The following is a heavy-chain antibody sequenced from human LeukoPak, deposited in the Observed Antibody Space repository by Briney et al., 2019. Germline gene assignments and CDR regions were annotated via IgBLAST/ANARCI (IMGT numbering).Heavy chain of an antibody. CDR2: INSDGSST. CDR3: AKSLARYYGDYFDY. D-gene: IGHD4-17*01. CDR1: GFTFSSYW. J-gene: IGHJ4*02. Sequence: GGSLRLSCAASGFTFSSYWMHWVRQAPGKGLVWVSRINSDGSSTSYADSVKGQFTISRDNSKNTLYLQMNSLRAEDTAVYYCAKSLARYYGDYFDYWGQGALVTVSS. V-gene: IGHV3-74*01.